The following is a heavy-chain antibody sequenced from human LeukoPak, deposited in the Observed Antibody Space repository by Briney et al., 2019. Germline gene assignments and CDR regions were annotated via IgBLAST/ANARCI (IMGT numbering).Heavy chain of an antibody. J-gene: IGHJ4*02. D-gene: IGHD3-22*01. V-gene: IGHV4-59*01. CDR3: AAYDSTLFDY. CDR2: IYYSGST. Sequence: SETLSLTCTVSGGSISSYYWSWIRQPPGKGLEWIGCIYYSGSTKYNPSLKSRVTISVDTSKNQFSLKLSSVTAADTAVYYCAAYDSTLFDYWGQGTLVTVSS. CDR1: GGSISSYY.